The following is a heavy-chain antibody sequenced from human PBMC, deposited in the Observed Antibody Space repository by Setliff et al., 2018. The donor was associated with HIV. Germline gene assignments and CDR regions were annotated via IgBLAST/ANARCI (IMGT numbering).Heavy chain of an antibody. D-gene: IGHD6-13*01. CDR2: IYDSEST. CDR3: ARDQAAGYYFDY. V-gene: IGHV4-59*11. CDR1: YGSISSHS. Sequence: SETLSLTCTVSYGSISSHSWSWIRQPPGKGLEWIGYIYDSESTNYNPSLDSRVTMSVDTSKNRFSLKLSSVTAADTAVYYCARDQAAGYYFDYWGQGTLVTVPQ. J-gene: IGHJ4*02.